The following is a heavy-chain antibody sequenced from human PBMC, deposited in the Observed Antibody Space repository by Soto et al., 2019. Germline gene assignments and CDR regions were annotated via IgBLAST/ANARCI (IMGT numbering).Heavy chain of an antibody. J-gene: IGHJ6*02. D-gene: IGHD6-6*01. CDR1: GYTFTGYY. V-gene: IGHV1-2*02. CDR3: ARTGDSSSSPYYYGMDV. CDR2: INPNSGGT. Sequence: ASVKVSCKASGYTFTGYYMHWVRQAPGQGLEWMGWINPNSGGTNYAQKFQGRVTMTRDTSISTAYMELSRLRSDDTAVNYCARTGDSSSSPYYYGMDVWGQGTTVTVSS.